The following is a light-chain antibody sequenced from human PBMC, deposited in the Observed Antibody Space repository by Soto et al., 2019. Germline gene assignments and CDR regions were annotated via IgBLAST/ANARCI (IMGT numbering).Light chain of an antibody. CDR3: QQYNSYPYT. Sequence: DIQLTQSPSTLSTSVGDRVTIACRASQSISSWLAWYQQKPGKAPNLLIYKASRLQSGVPSRFSGSGSGTEFTLTISSLQPHDFATYYCQQYNSYPYTFGQGTKLEIK. CDR1: QSISSW. CDR2: KAS. V-gene: IGKV1-5*03. J-gene: IGKJ2*01.